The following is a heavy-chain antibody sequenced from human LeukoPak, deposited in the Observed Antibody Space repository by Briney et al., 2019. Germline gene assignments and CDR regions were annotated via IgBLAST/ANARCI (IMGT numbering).Heavy chain of an antibody. CDR2: INTNTGNP. CDR3: ATGLCSSTSCYHSYGMDV. J-gene: IGHJ6*02. V-gene: IGHV7-4-1*02. D-gene: IGHD2-2*01. Sequence: ASVKVSCKASGYTFTSYAMNWVRQAPGQGLEWVGWINTNTGNPTYAQGFTGRFVFSLDTSVSTAYLQISSLKAEDTAVYYCATGLCSSTSCYHSYGMDVWGQGTTVTVSS. CDR1: GYTFTSYA.